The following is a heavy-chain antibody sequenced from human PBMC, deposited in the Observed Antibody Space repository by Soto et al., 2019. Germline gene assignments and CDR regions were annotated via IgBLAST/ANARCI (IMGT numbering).Heavy chain of an antibody. Sequence: SQTLSLTCTVSGGSISSSSYCWGWIRQPPGKGLEWIGTTYYNGNAYYNPSLKSRVTMSVDTSKNQFSLKLSSVTAADTAVYYCRTSSRYSTGVWGQGTTVTVSS. CDR2: TYYNGNA. CDR1: GGSISSSSYC. D-gene: IGHD6-13*01. CDR3: RTSSRYSTGV. J-gene: IGHJ6*02. V-gene: IGHV4-39*01.